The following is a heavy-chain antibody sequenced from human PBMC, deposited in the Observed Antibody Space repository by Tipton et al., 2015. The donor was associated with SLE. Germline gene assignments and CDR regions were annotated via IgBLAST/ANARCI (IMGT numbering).Heavy chain of an antibody. Sequence: SLRLSCETSGFTFDDYNMQWVRQAPGKGPEWVSLISWDGYTTYYADSVKGRFTISRDNSKDSLYLQMNSLGSEDAALYYCATAARPPYYYYMDVWGKGTTVTVSS. J-gene: IGHJ6*03. CDR2: ISWDGYTT. CDR1: GFTFDDYN. V-gene: IGHV3-43*01. D-gene: IGHD6-6*01. CDR3: ATAARPPYYYYMDV.